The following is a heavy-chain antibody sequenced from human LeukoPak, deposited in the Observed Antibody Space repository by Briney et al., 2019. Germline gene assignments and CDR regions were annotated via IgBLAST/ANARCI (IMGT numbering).Heavy chain of an antibody. D-gene: IGHD5-18*01. CDR3: AKDLRGYSYGLYFDY. J-gene: IGHJ4*02. Sequence: WRSLRLSCAASGFTFSSYGMHWVRPAPGKGLEWGAVISYDGSNKYYADSVKGRFTISRDNSKNTLYLQMNSLRAEDTAVYYCAKDLRGYSYGLYFDYWGQGTLVTVSS. CDR2: ISYDGSNK. V-gene: IGHV3-30*18. CDR1: GFTFSSYG.